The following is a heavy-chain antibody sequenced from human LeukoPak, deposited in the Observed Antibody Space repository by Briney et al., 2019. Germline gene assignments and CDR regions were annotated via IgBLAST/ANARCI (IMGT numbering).Heavy chain of an antibody. CDR3: AKDLELRFLEWLRPFDY. J-gene: IGHJ4*02. CDR1: GFTFSSYA. CDR2: ICGSGGST. V-gene: IGHV3-23*01. Sequence: GGSLRLSCAASGFTFSSYAMSWVRQAPGKGLEWVSAICGSGGSTYYADSVKGRFTISRDNSKNTLYPQMNSLRAEDTAVYYCAKDLELRFLEWLRPFDYWGQGTLVTVSS. D-gene: IGHD3-3*01.